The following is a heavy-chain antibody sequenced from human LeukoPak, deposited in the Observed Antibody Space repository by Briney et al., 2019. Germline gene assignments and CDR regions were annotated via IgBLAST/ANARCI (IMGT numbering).Heavy chain of an antibody. CDR3: ARGLNYYYGMDV. Sequence: PSETLSLTCAVYGGFFSGYYWSWIRQPPGKGLEWIGEINHSGSTNYNPSLKSRVTISVDTSKNQFSLKLSSVTAADTAVYYCARGLNYYYGMDVWGKGTTVTVSS. CDR2: INHSGST. CDR1: GGFFSGYY. V-gene: IGHV4-34*01. J-gene: IGHJ6*04.